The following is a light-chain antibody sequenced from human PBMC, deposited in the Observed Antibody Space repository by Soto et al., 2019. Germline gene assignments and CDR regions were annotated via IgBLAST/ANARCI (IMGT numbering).Light chain of an antibody. CDR1: QSVSTW. CDR2: KAS. V-gene: IGKV1-5*03. CDR3: QQYNICT. Sequence: IEMIQSPSTLPTSVRDRVTITCRASQSVSTWLAWYQQKPGRSPKLGIYKASSLESGVPSRFSGSGSGTESTLTIRSLQPDDFASYYCQQYNICTFGQGTKVDIK. J-gene: IGKJ1*01.